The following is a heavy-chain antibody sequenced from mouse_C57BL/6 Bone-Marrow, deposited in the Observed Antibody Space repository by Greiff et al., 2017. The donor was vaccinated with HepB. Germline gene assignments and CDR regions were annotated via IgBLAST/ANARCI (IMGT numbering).Heavy chain of an antibody. CDR2: IHPSDSDT. CDR1: GYTFTSYW. Sequence: QVQLKQPGAELVKPGASVKVSCKASGYTFTSYWMHWVKQRPGQGLEWIGRIHPSDSDTNYNQKFKGKATLTVDKSSSTAYMQLSSLTSEDSAVYYCAIWAPVLRYNYFDYWGQGTTLTVSS. J-gene: IGHJ2*01. CDR3: AIWAPVLRYNYFDY. V-gene: IGHV1-74*01. D-gene: IGHD1-1*01.